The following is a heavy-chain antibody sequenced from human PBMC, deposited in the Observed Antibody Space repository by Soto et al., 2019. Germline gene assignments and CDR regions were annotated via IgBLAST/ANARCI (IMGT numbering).Heavy chain of an antibody. D-gene: IGHD3-10*01. Sequence: SETLSLTCAVYGGSFSGYYWSWIRQPPGKGLEWIGEINHSGSTNYNPSLKSRVTISVDTSKNQFSLKLSSVTAADTAVYYCARGVPYYYGSGSSGLFDPWGQGTLVTVSS. CDR3: ARGVPYYYGSGSSGLFDP. J-gene: IGHJ5*02. CDR1: GGSFSGYY. CDR2: INHSGST. V-gene: IGHV4-34*01.